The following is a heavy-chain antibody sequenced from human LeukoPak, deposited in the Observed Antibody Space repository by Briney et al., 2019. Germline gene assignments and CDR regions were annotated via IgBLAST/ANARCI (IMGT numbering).Heavy chain of an antibody. CDR1: GGSISSYY. J-gene: IGHJ3*02. CDR3: ARVGPYAFDI. V-gene: IGHV4-59*01. Sequence: PSETLSLTCTVSGGSISSYYWSWIRQPPGKGLEWIGYSDYNGGTHYNPSLKSRVTISVDTSKNQFSLKLTSVTAADTAVYYCARVGPYAFDIWGQGTMVTVSS. CDR2: SDYNGGT.